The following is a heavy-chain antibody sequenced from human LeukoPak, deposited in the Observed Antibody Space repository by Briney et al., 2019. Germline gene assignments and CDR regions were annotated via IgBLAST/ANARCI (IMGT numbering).Heavy chain of an antibody. V-gene: IGHV3-7*03. CDR1: GFTFSSYW. Sequence: GSLRLSCAASGFTFSSYWMNWARQAPGKGLEWVASINHSGNVNYYVDSVKGRFTISRDNAKNSLYLQMNSLRAEDTAVYYCARDYYASESYYNPSWGQGTLVTVSS. CDR3: ARDYYASESYYNPS. CDR2: INHSGNVN. J-gene: IGHJ5*02. D-gene: IGHD3-10*01.